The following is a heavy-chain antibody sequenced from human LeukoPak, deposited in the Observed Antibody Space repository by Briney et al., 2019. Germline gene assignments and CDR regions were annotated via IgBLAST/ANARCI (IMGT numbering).Heavy chain of an antibody. CDR3: AKDRGSGCSS. J-gene: IGHJ4*02. V-gene: IGHV3-30*18. CDR1: GFTFSSYG. Sequence: GGSLRLSCAASGFTFSSYGMHWVRQAPGKGLEGVAVISYDGSNKYYADSVKGRFTISRDNSKNTLYLQMNSLRAEDTAVYYCAKDRGSGCSSWGQGTLVTVSS. D-gene: IGHD6-19*01. CDR2: ISYDGSNK.